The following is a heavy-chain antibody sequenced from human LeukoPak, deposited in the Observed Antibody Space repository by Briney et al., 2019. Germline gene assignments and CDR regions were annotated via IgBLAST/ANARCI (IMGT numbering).Heavy chain of an antibody. J-gene: IGHJ4*02. Sequence: SETLSLTCTVSGGSISSDYWSWIRQPPGKGLEWIGYIHYSGSTSYNPSLKSRVTISADTSKNQFSLKLSSVTAADTAVYYCARLILGGYFDCWGQGTLVTVSS. CDR3: ARLILGGYFDC. V-gene: IGHV4-59*12. CDR2: IHYSGST. D-gene: IGHD2-15*01. CDR1: GGSISSDY.